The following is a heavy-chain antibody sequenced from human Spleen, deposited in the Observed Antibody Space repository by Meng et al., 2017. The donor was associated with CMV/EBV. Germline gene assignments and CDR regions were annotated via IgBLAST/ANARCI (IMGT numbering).Heavy chain of an antibody. CDR1: GGSFSGYY. D-gene: IGHD5-18*01. J-gene: IGHJ4*02. V-gene: IGHV4-34*01. Sequence: QVQLHEGGAGLLKPSETLSLTCAVYGGSFSGYYWSWIRQPPGKGLEWIGEINHSGSTNYNPSLKSRVTISVDTSKNQFSLKLSSVTAADTAVYYCARVGDSYGYFFDYWGQGTLVTVSS. CDR2: INHSGST. CDR3: ARVGDSYGYFFDY.